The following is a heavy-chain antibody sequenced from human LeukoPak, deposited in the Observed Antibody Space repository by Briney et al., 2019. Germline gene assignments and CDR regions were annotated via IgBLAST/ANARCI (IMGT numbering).Heavy chain of an antibody. Sequence: PPETLSLTCAVYGGSFSGYYWSWIRQPPGKGLEWIGEINHSGSTNYNPSLKSRVTISVDTSKNQFSLKLSSVTAADTAVYYCARVVGAMSPWYFQHWGQGTLVTVSS. CDR2: INHSGST. J-gene: IGHJ1*01. CDR3: ARVVGAMSPWYFQH. CDR1: GGSFSGYY. V-gene: IGHV4-34*01. D-gene: IGHD1-26*01.